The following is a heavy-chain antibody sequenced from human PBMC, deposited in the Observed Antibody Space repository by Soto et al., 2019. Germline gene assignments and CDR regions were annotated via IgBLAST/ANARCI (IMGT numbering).Heavy chain of an antibody. J-gene: IGHJ3*02. CDR2: IYYSGST. CDR3: ARTYGFDAFDI. D-gene: IGHD4-17*01. Sequence: QVQLQESGPGLVKPSETLSLTCTVSGGSISSYYWSWIRQPPGKGLEWIGYIYYSGSTNYNPSIMSRVTISVDTSKNQFSLKLSSVTAADTAVYYCARTYGFDAFDIWGQGTMVTVSS. CDR1: GGSISSYY. V-gene: IGHV4-59*01.